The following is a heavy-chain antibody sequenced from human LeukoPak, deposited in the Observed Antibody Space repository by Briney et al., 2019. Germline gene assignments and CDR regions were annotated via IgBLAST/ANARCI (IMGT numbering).Heavy chain of an antibody. CDR2: IKQDGSEN. Sequence: HPGGSLRLSCAASGFTFSSYWMSWVRQAPGKGLEWVANIKQDGSENYYVDSVKGRFTISRDNAKNSLYLQMNSLRAEDTAVYYCARDDCSSISCYHNWFDPWGHGTLVTVSS. CDR1: GFTFSSYW. CDR3: ARDDCSSISCYHNWFDP. V-gene: IGHV3-7*01. J-gene: IGHJ5*02. D-gene: IGHD2-2*01.